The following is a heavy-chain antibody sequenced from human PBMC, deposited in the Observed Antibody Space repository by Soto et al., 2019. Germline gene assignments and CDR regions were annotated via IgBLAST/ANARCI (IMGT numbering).Heavy chain of an antibody. CDR3: ARDLEDIVVVVAAPEYNWFDP. D-gene: IGHD2-15*01. J-gene: IGHJ5*02. V-gene: IGHV1-18*01. CDR2: ISAYNGNT. CDR1: GYTFTSYG. Sequence: ASVKVSCKASGYTFTSYGISWVRQAPGQGLEWMGWISAYNGNTNYAQKLQGRVTMTTDTSTSTAYMELRSLRSDDTAVYYCARDLEDIVVVVAAPEYNWFDPWGQGTLVTVSS.